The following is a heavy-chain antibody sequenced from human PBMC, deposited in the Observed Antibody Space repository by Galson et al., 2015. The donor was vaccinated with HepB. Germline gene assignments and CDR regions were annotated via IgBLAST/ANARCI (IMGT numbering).Heavy chain of an antibody. V-gene: IGHV3-21*01. D-gene: IGHD4-11*01. J-gene: IGHJ4*02. CDR3: ASEGYSNGYFLG. Sequence: SLRLSCAASGFTITRYNMNWVRQAPGKGLEWVSFISSSSTYIYHADSVKGRFTISRDNAKNSLYLEMSSLRPEDTAVYYCASEGYSNGYFLGWGQGTLVTVSS. CDR2: ISSSSTYI. CDR1: GFTITRYN.